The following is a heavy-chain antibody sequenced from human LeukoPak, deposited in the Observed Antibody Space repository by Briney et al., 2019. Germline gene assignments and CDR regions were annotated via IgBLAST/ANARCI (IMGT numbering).Heavy chain of an antibody. CDR2: IYRGGDT. CDR3: ATPLTGLHY. D-gene: IGHD1-14*01. Sequence: AGGSLRLSCAASGFTVSDNYMMWVRQAPGKGLEWVSDIYRGGDTNYADSVKGRFTISRDNSKNTLYLQMNSLRAEDTAVYYCATPLTGLHYWGQGTLVTVSS. J-gene: IGHJ4*02. V-gene: IGHV3-53*01. CDR1: GFTVSDNY.